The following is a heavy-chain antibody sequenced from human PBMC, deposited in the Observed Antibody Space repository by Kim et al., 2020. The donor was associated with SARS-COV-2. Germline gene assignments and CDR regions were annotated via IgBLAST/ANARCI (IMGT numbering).Heavy chain of an antibody. J-gene: IGHJ3*02. CDR1: GGSISSSSYY. CDR2: IYYSGST. D-gene: IGHD2-15*01. CDR3: ARRRDVTEGAWWVVAATPPVASAFDI. V-gene: IGHV4-39*01. Sequence: SETLSLTCTVSGGSISSSSYYWGWIRQPPGKGLEWIGSIYYSGSTYYNPSLKSRVTISVDTSKNQFSLKLSSVTAADTAVYYCARRRDVTEGAWWVVAATPPVASAFDIWGQGTMVTVSS.